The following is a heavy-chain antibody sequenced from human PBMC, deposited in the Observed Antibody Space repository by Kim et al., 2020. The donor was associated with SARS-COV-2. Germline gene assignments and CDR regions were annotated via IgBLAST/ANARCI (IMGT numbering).Heavy chain of an antibody. CDR2: IYYSGST. J-gene: IGHJ4*02. CDR3: ARGKGGYGDYDPPDY. V-gene: IGHV4-39*01. Sequence: SETLSLTCTVSGGSISSSSYYWGWIRQPPGKGLEWIGSIYYSGSTYYNPSLKSRVTISVDTSKNQFSLKLSSVTAADTAVYYCARGKGGYGDYDPPDYWGQGTLVTVSS. D-gene: IGHD4-17*01. CDR1: GGSISSSSYY.